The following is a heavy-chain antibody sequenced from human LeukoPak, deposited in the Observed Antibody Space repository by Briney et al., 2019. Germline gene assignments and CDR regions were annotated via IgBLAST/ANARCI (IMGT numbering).Heavy chain of an antibody. J-gene: IGHJ4*02. D-gene: IGHD3-22*01. CDR3: TTDRGYYDSSGRTYFDY. CDR1: GFTFSTYW. CDR2: IKSKTDGGTT. Sequence: GGSLRLSCAASGFTFSTYWMSWVRQAPGKGLEWVDRIKSKTDGGTTDYAAPVKGRFTISRDDSKNTLYLQMNSLKTEDTAVYYCTTDRGYYDSSGRTYFDYWGQGTLVTVSS. V-gene: IGHV3-15*01.